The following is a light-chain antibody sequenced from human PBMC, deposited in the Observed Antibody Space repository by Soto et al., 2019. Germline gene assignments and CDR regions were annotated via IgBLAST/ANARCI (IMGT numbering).Light chain of an antibody. J-gene: IGKJ3*01. CDR2: EAS. Sequence: EIVLTQSPATLSLSPGERATLSCRASQSVSTYLAWYQQKPGHAPRLLIYEASNRATGIPARFSGSGSGTDFTLTISSLEPEDFAVYYCQQRHIWPPLFTFGPGTKVDVK. CDR3: QQRHIWPPLFT. V-gene: IGKV3-11*01. CDR1: QSVSTY.